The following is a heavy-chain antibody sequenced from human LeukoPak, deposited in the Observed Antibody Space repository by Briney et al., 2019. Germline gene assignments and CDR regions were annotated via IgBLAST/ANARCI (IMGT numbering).Heavy chain of an antibody. Sequence: ASVKVSCKASGYTFTGYYMHWVRPAPGQGLEWMGWINPNSGGTNYAQKFQGRVTMTRDTSISTAYMELSRLRSDDTAVYYCARDYSYWNYRWFDPWGQGTLVTVSS. CDR3: ARDYSYWNYRWFDP. D-gene: IGHD1-7*01. CDR2: INPNSGGT. V-gene: IGHV1-2*02. CDR1: GYTFTGYY. J-gene: IGHJ5*02.